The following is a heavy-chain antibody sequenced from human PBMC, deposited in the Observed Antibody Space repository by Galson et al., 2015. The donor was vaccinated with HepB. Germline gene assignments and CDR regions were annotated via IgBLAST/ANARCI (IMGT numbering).Heavy chain of an antibody. CDR1: GFTLSTYA. V-gene: IGHV3-30*18. J-gene: IGHJ6*02. Sequence: SVRLSCAASGFTLSTYAMHWVRQAPGKGLEWVALISYDGSNEYYADSVKGRFTISRDNSKNTVSLQMNSLRAEDTAVYYCAKDQIGYTYFYYGMDVWGQGTTVTVSS. CDR2: ISYDGSNE. D-gene: IGHD3-16*02. CDR3: AKDQIGYTYFYYGMDV.